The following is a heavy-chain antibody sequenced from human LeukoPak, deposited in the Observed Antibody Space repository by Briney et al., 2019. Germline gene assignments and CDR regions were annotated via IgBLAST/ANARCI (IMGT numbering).Heavy chain of an antibody. Sequence: ASVKVSCKASGYTFTSYYMHWVRQAPGQGLEWMGIINPSGGSTSYAQKFQGRVTMTRDTSTSTVYMELSSLRSEDTAVYYCARRESDGGKFSRPSNYYGMDVWGQGTTVTVSS. D-gene: IGHD2-15*01. V-gene: IGHV1-46*01. CDR2: INPSGGST. CDR1: GYTFTSYY. CDR3: ARRESDGGKFSRPSNYYGMDV. J-gene: IGHJ6*02.